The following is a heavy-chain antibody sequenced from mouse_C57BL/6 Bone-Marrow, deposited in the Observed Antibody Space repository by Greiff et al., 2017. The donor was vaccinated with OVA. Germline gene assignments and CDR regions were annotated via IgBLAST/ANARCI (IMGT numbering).Heavy chain of an antibody. Sequence: QVQLQQPGAELVRPGYSVKLSCKASGYTFTSYWMHWVKQRPIQGLEWIGNIDPSDSETHYNQKFKDKATLTVDKSSSTAYMQLSSLTSEDSAVYDCARPHSDYDDGYYFDYWGQGTTLTVSS. CDR1: GYTFTSYW. V-gene: IGHV1-52*01. CDR2: IDPSDSET. D-gene: IGHD2-4*01. CDR3: ARPHSDYDDGYYFDY. J-gene: IGHJ2*01.